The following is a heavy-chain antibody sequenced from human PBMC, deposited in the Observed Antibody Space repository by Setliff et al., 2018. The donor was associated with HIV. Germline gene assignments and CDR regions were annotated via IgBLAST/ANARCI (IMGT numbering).Heavy chain of an antibody. V-gene: IGHV4-28*01. CDR1: GSSISTSYW. CDR2: IYHSGST. J-gene: IGHJ5*02. Sequence: SETLSLTCAVSGSSISTSYWWGWIRQPPGKGLEWIGCIYHSGSTYYNPSLKSRVTLSVDTSKNQFSLQLTSVTAVDTAVYYCARKPDSRNWFDPWGQGTLVTVSS. CDR3: ARKPDSRNWFDP.